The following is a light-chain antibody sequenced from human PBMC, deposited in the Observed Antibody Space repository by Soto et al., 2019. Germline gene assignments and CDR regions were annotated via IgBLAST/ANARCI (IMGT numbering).Light chain of an antibody. CDR2: GGS. Sequence: QSALTQPASVSGSPGQSITISCTGTSSDVGGYNYVSWYQQHPSKAPKLMICGGSNRPLRVSNRLSGSKSGNTASLPVPGLQAEDEAEYYCSSYTSSSTRVFGTGTKLTVL. CDR3: SSYTSSSTRV. J-gene: IGLJ1*01. V-gene: IGLV2-14*01. CDR1: SSDVGGYNY.